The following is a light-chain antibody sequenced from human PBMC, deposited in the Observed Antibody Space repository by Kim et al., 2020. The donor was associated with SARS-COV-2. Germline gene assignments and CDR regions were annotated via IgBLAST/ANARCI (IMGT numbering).Light chain of an antibody. V-gene: IGLV3-25*03. CDR1: TLTKKY. CDR3: QSEDITDNLWV. J-gene: IGLJ3*02. Sequence: PGQTASITCSGDTLTKKYGYWFQKKPGQAPVMVIYEDIKRPSGIPERFSGSTSGKTVTLTISGVQAEDEADYYCQSEDITDNLWVLGGGTQLTVL. CDR2: EDI.